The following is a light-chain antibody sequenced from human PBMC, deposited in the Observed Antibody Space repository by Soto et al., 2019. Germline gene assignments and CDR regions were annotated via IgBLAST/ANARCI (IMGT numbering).Light chain of an antibody. CDR1: RTDIGSNNY. J-gene: IGLJ2*01. Sequence: QSVLTQPASVSGSPGQSCTISCTGTRTDIGSNNYISWYQQFPGKAPKLIIFEVSDRPSGISNRFSGSKFGNTASLTISGLQAEDEADYYCSSYSSSSTFESGFGGGTKLTVL. CDR3: SSYSSSSTFESG. V-gene: IGLV2-14*01. CDR2: EVS.